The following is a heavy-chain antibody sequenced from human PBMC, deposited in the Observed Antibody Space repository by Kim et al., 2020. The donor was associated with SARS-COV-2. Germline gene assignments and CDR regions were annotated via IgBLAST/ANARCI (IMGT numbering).Heavy chain of an antibody. CDR3: ASGLFDWLLAYYYGMDV. J-gene: IGHJ6*02. V-gene: IGHV4-61*01. CDR1: GGSVSSGSYY. Sequence: SETLSLTCTVSGGSVSSGSYYWSWIRQPPGKGLEWIGYIYYSGSTNYNPSLKSRVTISVDTSKNQFSLKLSSVTAADTAVYYCASGLFDWLLAYYYGMDVWGQGTTVTVSS. CDR2: IYYSGST. D-gene: IGHD3-9*01.